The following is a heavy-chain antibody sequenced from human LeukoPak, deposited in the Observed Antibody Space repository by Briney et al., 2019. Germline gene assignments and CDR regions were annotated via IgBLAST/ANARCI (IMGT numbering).Heavy chain of an antibody. CDR1: GYTFTGYY. D-gene: IGHD1-26*01. J-gene: IGHJ4*02. CDR2: INPNSGDT. V-gene: IGHV1-2*02. Sequence: ASVKVSCKASGYTFTGYYMHWVRQAPGQGLECMGWINPNSGDTNFAQKFQGRVTMTRDTSISTAYMELSSLRSDDTAVYYCARDGVGATPDFDYWGQGTLVTVSS. CDR3: ARDGVGATPDFDY.